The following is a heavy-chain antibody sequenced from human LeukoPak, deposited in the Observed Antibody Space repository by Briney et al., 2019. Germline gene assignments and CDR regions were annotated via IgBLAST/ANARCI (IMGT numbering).Heavy chain of an antibody. J-gene: IGHJ4*02. CDR1: GYTFITYG. Sequence: ASVKVSCKASGYTFITYGISWVRQAPGQGLEWVGWVSAYADNTNYVQKLQGRVTITTDTSTSTAYMELRSLRSDHTAVYYCARDCIGCHGFDYWGQGTLVTVSS. CDR3: ARDCIGCHGFDY. V-gene: IGHV1-18*01. CDR2: VSAYADNT. D-gene: IGHD2-15*01.